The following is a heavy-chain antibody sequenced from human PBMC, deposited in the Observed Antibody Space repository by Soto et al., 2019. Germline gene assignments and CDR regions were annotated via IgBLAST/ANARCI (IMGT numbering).Heavy chain of an antibody. V-gene: IGHV4-38-2*02. CDR3: ARDLNWFDP. Sequence: PSETLSLTCAVSGYSISSGYYWGWIRQPPGKGLEWIGSIYHSGSTYYNPSLKSRVTISVDTSKNQFSLKLSSVTAADTAVYYCARDLNWFDPWGPGTLVTVSP. CDR2: IYHSGST. J-gene: IGHJ5*02. CDR1: GYSISSGYY.